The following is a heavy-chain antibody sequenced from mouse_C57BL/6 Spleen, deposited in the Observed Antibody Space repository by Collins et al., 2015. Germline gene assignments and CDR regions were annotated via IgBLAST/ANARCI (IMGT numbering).Heavy chain of an antibody. V-gene: IGHV2-9-1*01. CDR3: ARLPYYYAMDY. J-gene: IGHJ4*01. Sequence: VIWTGGGTNYNSALKSRLSISKDNSKSQVFLKMNSLLTDDTARYYCARLPYYYAMDYWGQGTSVTVSS. CDR2: IWTGGGT.